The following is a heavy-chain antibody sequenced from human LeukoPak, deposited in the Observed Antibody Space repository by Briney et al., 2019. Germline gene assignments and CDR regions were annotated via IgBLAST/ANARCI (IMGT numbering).Heavy chain of an antibody. J-gene: IGHJ4*02. D-gene: IGHD6-19*01. CDR2: TRSKAYGGKGYGGTT. V-gene: IGHV3-49*04. CDR3: TRDMTNYGGVSSAFGLFFDS. CDR1: GFTFGDHT. Sequence: PGRSLRLSCTASGFTFGDHTLSWVRQAPGKGLEWLGFTRSKAYGGKGYGGTTEYAASVKGRFTISRDDSKSIAYLQMNSLKAEDTALYYCTRDMTNYGGVSSAFGLFFDSWGQGTRVTVSS.